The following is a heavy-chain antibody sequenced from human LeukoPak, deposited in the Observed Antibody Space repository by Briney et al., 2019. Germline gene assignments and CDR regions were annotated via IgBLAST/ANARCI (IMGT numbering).Heavy chain of an antibody. D-gene: IGHD3-22*01. Sequence: DSVKGRFTISRDNSKNMLYLEMSSLRAEDTAVYYCARDKYYYDSSGGGYYFDYWGQGTLVTVSS. V-gene: IGHV3-30*15. CDR3: ARDKYYYDSSGGGYYFDY. J-gene: IGHJ4*02.